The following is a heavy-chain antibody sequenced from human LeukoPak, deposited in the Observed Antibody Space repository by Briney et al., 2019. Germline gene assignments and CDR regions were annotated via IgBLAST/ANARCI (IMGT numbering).Heavy chain of an antibody. CDR1: GGTFSSYA. D-gene: IGHD2-21*02. Sequence: ASVKVSCKASGGTFSSYAISWVRQAPGQGLEWMGRIIPILGIANYAQKFQGRVTITADKSTSTAYMELSSLRSEDTAVYYCARDSTYCGGDCYQAFDIWGQGTMVTVSS. J-gene: IGHJ3*02. CDR3: ARDSTYCGGDCYQAFDI. CDR2: IIPILGIA. V-gene: IGHV1-69*04.